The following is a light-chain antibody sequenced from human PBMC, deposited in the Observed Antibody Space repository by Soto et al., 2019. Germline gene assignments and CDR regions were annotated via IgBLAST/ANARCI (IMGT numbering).Light chain of an antibody. CDR3: QHYSNWPPWT. J-gene: IGKJ1*01. Sequence: EIVMTQSPATLSVSPGERATLSCRASQSISSNLAWYQQKPGQAPRLLIYGASTRATGIPARFRGSGSGTEFILTISSLQSEDFAVYYCQHYSNWPPWTFGQGTKVEIK. CDR1: QSISSN. V-gene: IGKV3-15*01. CDR2: GAS.